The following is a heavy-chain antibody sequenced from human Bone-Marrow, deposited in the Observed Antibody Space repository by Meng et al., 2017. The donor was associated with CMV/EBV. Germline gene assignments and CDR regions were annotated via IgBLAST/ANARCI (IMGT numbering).Heavy chain of an antibody. CDR1: GGSISSSSYY. D-gene: IGHD6-19*01. CDR2: IYYSGST. Sequence: SETLSLTCTVSGGSISSSSYYWGWIRQPPGKGLEWIGSIYYSGSTYYNPSLKSRVTISVDTSKNQFSLKLSSVTAADTAVYYCATDGWAKWIAVAGMDVWGQGTTVTVS. J-gene: IGHJ6*02. V-gene: IGHV4-39*02. CDR3: ATDGWAKWIAVAGMDV.